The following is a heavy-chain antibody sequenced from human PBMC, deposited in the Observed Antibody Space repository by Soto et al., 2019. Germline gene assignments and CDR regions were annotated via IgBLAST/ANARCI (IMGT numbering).Heavy chain of an antibody. CDR1: GYTFTSYG. CDR3: AGDIGGFPDY. V-gene: IGHV1-18*01. CDR2: ISAHNGST. D-gene: IGHD5-12*01. Sequence: QVQLVQSGAEVKKPGASVKVSCKASGYTFTSYGISWVRQAPGQGLEWMGWISAHNGSTKYAQKLQGRVTMTTATSPSTAYMELRSLRSDDTAVYYCAGDIGGFPDYWGQGTLVTVSS. J-gene: IGHJ4*02.